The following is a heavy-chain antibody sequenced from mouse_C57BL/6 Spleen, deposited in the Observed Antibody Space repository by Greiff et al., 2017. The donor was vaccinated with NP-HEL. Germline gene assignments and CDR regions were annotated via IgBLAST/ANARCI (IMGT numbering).Heavy chain of an antibody. V-gene: IGHV5-4*01. CDR1: GFTFSSYA. D-gene: IGHD1-1*01. J-gene: IGHJ4*01. CDR3: ARDGTTVVATDDYYAMDY. Sequence: EVQGVESGGGLVKPGGSLKLSCAASGFTFSSYAMSWVRQTPEKRLEWVATISDGGSYTYYPDNVKGRFTISRDNAKNNLYLQMSHLKSEDTAMYYCARDGTTVVATDDYYAMDYWGQGTSVTVSS. CDR2: ISDGGSYT.